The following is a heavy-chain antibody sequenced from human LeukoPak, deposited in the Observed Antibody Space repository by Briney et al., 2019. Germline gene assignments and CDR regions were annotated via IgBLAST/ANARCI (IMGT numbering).Heavy chain of an antibody. CDR1: GGSISSGSYY. CDR2: IYTSGST. D-gene: IGHD3-22*01. V-gene: IGHV4-61*02. Sequence: SETLSPTCTVSGGSISSGSYYWSWIRQPAGKGLECIGRIYTSGSTNYNPSLKSRVTISVDTSKNQFSLKLSSVTAADTAVYYCARFSSYYDSSGYSRYYFDYWGQEPWSPSPQ. J-gene: IGHJ4*01. CDR3: ARFSSYYDSSGYSRYYFDY.